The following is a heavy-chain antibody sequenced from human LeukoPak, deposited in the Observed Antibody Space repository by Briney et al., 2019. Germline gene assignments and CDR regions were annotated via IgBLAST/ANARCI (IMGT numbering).Heavy chain of an antibody. Sequence: GGSLRLSCTGSGFTFSSYWMSWVRQAPGKGLEWAANIRQDGDLKHYVDSVRGRFTISRGNAENSLYLQMNSLRAEDTAIYYCAREIVGTIKSYFDYWGQGTLVTASS. D-gene: IGHD1-26*01. J-gene: IGHJ4*02. CDR1: GFTFSSYW. CDR2: IRQDGDLK. CDR3: AREIVGTIKSYFDY. V-gene: IGHV3-7*01.